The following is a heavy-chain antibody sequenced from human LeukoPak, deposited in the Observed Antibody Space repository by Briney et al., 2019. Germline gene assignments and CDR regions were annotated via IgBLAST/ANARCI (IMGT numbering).Heavy chain of an antibody. Sequence: GGSLRLSCAASGFTFSSYSMSWVRQAPGKGLEWVSFISSSSNTKYNADSVKGRFTISRDNAKNSLNLQMNSLRAGDTAVYYCAKDSYQGDWGLDAFDVWGQGTMVTVSS. V-gene: IGHV3-48*01. D-gene: IGHD2-21*02. CDR2: ISSSSNTK. CDR3: AKDSYQGDWGLDAFDV. CDR1: GFTFSSYS. J-gene: IGHJ3*01.